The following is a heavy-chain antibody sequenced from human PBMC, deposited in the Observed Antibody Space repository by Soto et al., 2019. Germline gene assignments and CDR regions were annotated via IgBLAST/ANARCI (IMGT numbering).Heavy chain of an antibody. D-gene: IGHD2-15*01. CDR2: IYYDGST. V-gene: IGHV4-39*02. CDR3: AKVVVAATRHTDFDS. CDR1: GGSINSNNYY. J-gene: IGHJ4*02. Sequence: QLHLQESGPGLVKPSETLSLTCTVSGGSINSNNYYWAWIRQPPGKGLAWIASIYYDGSTYHNSFLKSRVSISVDTSKNHFSLKLSSATAADTAVYYCAKVVVAATRHTDFDSWGQGTLVTVSS.